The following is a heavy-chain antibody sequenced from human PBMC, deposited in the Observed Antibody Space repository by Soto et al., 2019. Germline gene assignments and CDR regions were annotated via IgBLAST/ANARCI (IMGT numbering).Heavy chain of an antibody. V-gene: IGHV2-5*02. CDR3: VHKVLKFRFLEYFPAPAFDP. CDR1: GFSLNTTGAG. J-gene: IGHJ5*02. Sequence: GTRPTLGKPTQTLTLTCTFSGFSLNTTGAGVGWIRQPPGKALEWVALINWDDSKRYSPSLKSRLTITKDTSKNQVVLTMTPMDAVDTATYYCVHKVLKFRFLEYFPAPAFDPWGQGTPVPVS. CDR2: INWDDSK. D-gene: IGHD3-3*01.